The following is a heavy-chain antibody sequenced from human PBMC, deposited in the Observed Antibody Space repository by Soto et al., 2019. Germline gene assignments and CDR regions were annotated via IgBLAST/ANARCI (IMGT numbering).Heavy chain of an antibody. J-gene: IGHJ5*02. CDR1: GYTFTSYG. Sequence: APVKVSCKASGYTFTSYGISWVRQAPGQGLEWMGWISAYNGNTNYAQKLQGRVTMTTDTSTSTAYMELRSLRSDDTAVYYCARANEGGPRGYNWFDPWGQGTLVTVS. V-gene: IGHV1-18*01. CDR2: ISAYNGNT. D-gene: IGHD3-10*01. CDR3: ARANEGGPRGYNWFDP.